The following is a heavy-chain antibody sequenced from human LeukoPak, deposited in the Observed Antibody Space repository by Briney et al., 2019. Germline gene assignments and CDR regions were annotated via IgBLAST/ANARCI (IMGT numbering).Heavy chain of an antibody. D-gene: IGHD1-26*01. CDR3: ARDPRVVGATFGY. J-gene: IGHJ4*02. CDR2: ISYDGSNK. Sequence: GGSLRLSCAASGFTFSSYGMHWVRQAPGKGLEWVAVISYDGSNKYYADSVKGRFTISRDNSKNTLYLQMNSLRAEDTAVYYCARDPRVVGATFGYWGQGTLVTVSS. V-gene: IGHV3-30*03. CDR1: GFTFSSYG.